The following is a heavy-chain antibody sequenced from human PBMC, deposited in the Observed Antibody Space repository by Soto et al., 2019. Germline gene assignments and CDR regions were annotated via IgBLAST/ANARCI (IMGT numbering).Heavy chain of an antibody. CDR1: GDSISTSNW. V-gene: IGHV4-4*02. CDR3: ARRIVGASRHFDY. CDR2: ISHSGGT. D-gene: IGHD1-26*01. Sequence: PSETLSLTCAVSGDSISTSNWWNWVRQPPGKGLDWIGEISHSGGTNYNPSLKSRVTISLDKSKNEFSLMLASVTVADTAVYYCARRIVGASRHFDYWGQGTLVTVSS. J-gene: IGHJ4*02.